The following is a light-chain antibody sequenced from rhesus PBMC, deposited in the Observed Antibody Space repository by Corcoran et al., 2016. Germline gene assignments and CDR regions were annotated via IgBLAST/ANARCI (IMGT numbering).Light chain of an antibody. Sequence: DIQMTQSPSSLSASVGDRVTITCRASENVNKYLNWYQQKPGKAPKLLIYKASTLQSGVPSRFSGSGYGTDYTFTISSLQPEDVATYYCQHGYGTPLTFGGGTKVEIK. CDR1: ENVNKY. CDR2: KAS. CDR3: QHGYGTPLT. J-gene: IGKJ4*01. V-gene: IGKV1-74*01.